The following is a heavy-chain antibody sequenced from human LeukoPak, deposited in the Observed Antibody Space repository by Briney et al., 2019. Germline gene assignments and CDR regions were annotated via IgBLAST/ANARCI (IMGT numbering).Heavy chain of an antibody. CDR2: ISAYNGNT. CDR1: GYTFTSYG. CDR3: ARGLSYSSGWYDETTGPFDY. D-gene: IGHD6-19*01. Sequence: ASVTVSCKASGYTFTSYGISWVRQAPGQGLEWMGWISAYNGNTNYAQKLQGRVTMTTDTSTSTAYMELRSLRSDDTAVYYCARGLSYSSGWYDETTGPFDYWGQGTLVTVSS. J-gene: IGHJ4*02. V-gene: IGHV1-18*01.